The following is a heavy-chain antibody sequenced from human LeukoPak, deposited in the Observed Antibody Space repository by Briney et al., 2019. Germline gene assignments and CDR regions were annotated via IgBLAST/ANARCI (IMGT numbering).Heavy chain of an antibody. CDR2: INHSGST. V-gene: IGHV4-34*01. D-gene: IGHD4-17*01. J-gene: IGHJ6*02. Sequence: SETLSLTCAVYGGSFIGYYWSWIRQPPGRGLEWIGEINHSGSTNYNPSLKSRVTISVDTSKNQFSLKLSSVTAADTAVYYCARNYGDYAGMDVWGQGTTVTVSS. CDR3: ARNYGDYAGMDV. CDR1: GGSFIGYY.